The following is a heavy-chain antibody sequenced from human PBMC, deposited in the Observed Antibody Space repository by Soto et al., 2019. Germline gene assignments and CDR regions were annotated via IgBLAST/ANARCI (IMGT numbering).Heavy chain of an antibody. CDR2: VKTDRSMT. CDR1: GFTFSSSW. J-gene: IGHJ4*01. V-gene: IGHV3-7*03. Sequence: VQLVEAGGCLVQPGGSLRLSCAASGFTFSSSWMGWVRQASGKGLEWVASVKTDRSMTYYGDSLRGRFTISRDNGNNLLYLQMNSLRAEDTAVYYCATDPTRGGDCDYWGHGALVNVSS. D-gene: IGHD3-10*01. CDR3: ATDPTRGGDCDY.